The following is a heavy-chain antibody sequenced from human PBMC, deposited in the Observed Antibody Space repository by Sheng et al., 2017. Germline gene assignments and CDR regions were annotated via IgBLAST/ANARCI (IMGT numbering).Heavy chain of an antibody. D-gene: IGHD3-9*01. J-gene: IGHJ5*02. CDR1: GGSFSGYY. CDR2: INHSGST. Sequence: QVQLQQWGAGLLKPSETLSLTCAVYGGSFSGYYWSWIRQPPGKGLEWIGEINHSGSTNYNPSLKSRVTISVDTSKNQFSLKLSSVTAADTAVYYCARGLPSPSSYYDILTGYYTWFDPWGQGTLVTVSS. V-gene: IGHV4-34*01. CDR3: ARGLPSPSSYYDILTGYYTWFDP.